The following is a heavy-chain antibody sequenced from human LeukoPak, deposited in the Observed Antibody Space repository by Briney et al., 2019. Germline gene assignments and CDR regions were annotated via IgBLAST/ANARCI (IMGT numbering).Heavy chain of an antibody. CDR2: INHSGST. V-gene: IGHV4-34*01. CDR1: GGSFSGYY. D-gene: IGHD3-3*01. J-gene: IGHJ4*02. CDR3: ARQRLVHDFWSGYYYFDY. Sequence: PSETLSLTCAVYGGSFSGYYWSWIRQPPGKGLEWIGEINHSGSTNYNPSLKSRVTISVDTSKNQFSLKLSSVTAADTAVYYCARQRLVHDFWSGYYYFDYWGQGTLVTVSS.